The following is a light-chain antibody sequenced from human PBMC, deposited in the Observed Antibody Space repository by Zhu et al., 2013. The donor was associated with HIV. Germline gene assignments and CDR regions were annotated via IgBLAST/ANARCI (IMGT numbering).Light chain of an antibody. Sequence: DIQMTQSPSSLSASVGDRVTITCRASQGITNYLLWYQQKAGKVPKLLIYDASTLQSGVPSRFSGSGSGTDFTLTISSLQPEDVATYYCQKHDSAPWTFGQGTRVEIK. V-gene: IGKV1-27*01. J-gene: IGKJ1*01. CDR1: QGITNY. CDR3: QKHDSAPWT. CDR2: DAS.